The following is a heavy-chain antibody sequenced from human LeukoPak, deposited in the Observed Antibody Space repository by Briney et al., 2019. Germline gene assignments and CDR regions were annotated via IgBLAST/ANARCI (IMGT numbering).Heavy chain of an antibody. J-gene: IGHJ4*02. CDR3: AKWKYSSSGLDDY. V-gene: IGHV3-30*18. CDR1: GFTFSSYA. Sequence: GRSLRLSCAASGFTFSSYAMHWVRQAPGKGLEWVAVISYDGSNKYYADSVKGRFTISRDNSKNTLYVQMNSLGAEDTAVYYCAKWKYSSSGLDDYWGQGTLVTVSS. D-gene: IGHD6-6*01. CDR2: ISYDGSNK.